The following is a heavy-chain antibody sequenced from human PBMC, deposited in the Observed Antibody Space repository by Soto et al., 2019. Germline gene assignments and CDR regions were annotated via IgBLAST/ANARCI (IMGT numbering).Heavy chain of an antibody. V-gene: IGHV4-4*07. CDR2: IYSSGST. D-gene: IGHD1-1*01. CDR3: ARTIIPTTGWYFDF. CDR1: GGSISSYY. J-gene: IGHJ4*02. Sequence: SETLSLTCTVSGGSISSYYWTWIRQPAGKGLEWIGRIYSSGSTNYNPSLKSRVTMSVDTSKNQFSLKLSSVTAADTAVYYCARTIIPTTGWYFDFWGRGTLVTVPQ.